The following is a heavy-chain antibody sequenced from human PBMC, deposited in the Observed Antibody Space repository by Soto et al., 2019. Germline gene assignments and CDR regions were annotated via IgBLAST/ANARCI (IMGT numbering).Heavy chain of an antibody. CDR2: ISAYNGNT. J-gene: IGHJ4*02. CDR3: ARDRGYCSGGSCYSSDY. CDR1: GYTFTSYG. D-gene: IGHD2-15*01. V-gene: IGHV1-18*01. Sequence: GASVKVSCKAPGYTFTSYGISWPRHAHGKGLEWMGWISAYNGNTNYAQKLQGRVTMTTDTSTSTAYMELRSLRSDDTAVYYCARDRGYCSGGSCYSSDYWGQGTLVTVSS.